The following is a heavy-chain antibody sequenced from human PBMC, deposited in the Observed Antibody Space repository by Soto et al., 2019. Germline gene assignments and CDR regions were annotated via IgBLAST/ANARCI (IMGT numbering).Heavy chain of an antibody. Sequence: PSLTCAVYGGSFSGYYWSWIRQPPGKGLEWIGEINHSGSTNYNPSLKSRVTISVDTSKNQFSLKLSSVTAADTAVYYCAREKGAAAGNYYYYYGMDVWGQGTTVTVSS. V-gene: IGHV4-34*01. D-gene: IGHD6-13*01. CDR1: GGSFSGYY. J-gene: IGHJ6*02. CDR3: AREKGAAAGNYYYYYGMDV. CDR2: INHSGST.